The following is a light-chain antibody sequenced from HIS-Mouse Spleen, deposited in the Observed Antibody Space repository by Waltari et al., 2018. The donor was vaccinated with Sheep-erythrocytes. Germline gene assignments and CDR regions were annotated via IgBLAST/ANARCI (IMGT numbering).Light chain of an antibody. CDR2: DVS. CDR1: SSDVGGYNY. Sequence: QSALTQPRSVSGSPGQSVTISCTGTSSDVGGYNYVSWYQQHPGKAPKPMIYDVSKRPSGVPNRFSGSQSGTTASLPIAGLQAEDEADYYCFTYAGSHNHVFVNGTKVTVL. CDR3: FTYAGSHNHV. J-gene: IGLJ1*01. V-gene: IGLV2-11*01.